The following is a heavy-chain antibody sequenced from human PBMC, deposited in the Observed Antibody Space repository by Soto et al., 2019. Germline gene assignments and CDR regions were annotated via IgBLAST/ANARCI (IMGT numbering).Heavy chain of an antibody. D-gene: IGHD6-6*01. CDR1: GGTFSSYA. CDR3: AREPIDSSSSVDYYYGMDV. J-gene: IGHJ6*02. Sequence: QVQLVQSGAEVKKPGSSVKVSCKASGGTFSSYAISWVRQAPGQGLEWMGGIIPIFGTANYAQKFQGRVTITADESTSTAYMELSSLRSEDTAVYYCAREPIDSSSSVDYYYGMDVWGQGTTVTVSS. CDR2: IIPIFGTA. V-gene: IGHV1-69*01.